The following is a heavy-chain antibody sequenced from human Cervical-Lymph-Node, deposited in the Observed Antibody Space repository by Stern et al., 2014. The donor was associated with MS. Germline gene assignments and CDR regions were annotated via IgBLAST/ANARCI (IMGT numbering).Heavy chain of an antibody. V-gene: IGHV3-23*04. Sequence: EVQLVESGGGLVQPGGSLRLSCAASGFTFSNYAMSWVRQAPGKGLEWVSAIISGSGSSTYYADSVKGRFTISRDNSKNTLYLQMNSLRAEDTAVYYCAKAPSLAAGNRYFDLWGRGTLATVPS. D-gene: IGHD6-13*01. CDR3: AKAPSLAAGNRYFDL. CDR2: ISGSGSST. CDR1: GFTFSNYA. J-gene: IGHJ2*01.